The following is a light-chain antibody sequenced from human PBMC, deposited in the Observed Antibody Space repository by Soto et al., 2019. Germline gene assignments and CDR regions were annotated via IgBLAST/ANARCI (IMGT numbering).Light chain of an antibody. V-gene: IGKV3D-20*02. CDR3: HQRNQ. Sequence: EVVLTQSPGTLSLSPGESATLSCRASQSVSSSYLAWYQQKPGQAPRLLIYDSTNRAAGIPARFSGSRSGTDFTLTISSVEPEDFAMYYCHQRNQFGQGTRLEIK. J-gene: IGKJ5*01. CDR2: DST. CDR1: QSVSSSY.